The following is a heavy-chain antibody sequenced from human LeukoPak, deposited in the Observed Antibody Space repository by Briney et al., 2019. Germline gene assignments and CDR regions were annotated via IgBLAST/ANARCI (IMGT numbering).Heavy chain of an antibody. V-gene: IGHV4-34*01. J-gene: IGHJ4*02. Sequence: SETLSLTCAVYVGSFSGYYWSWIRQPPGKGLEWIGEINHSGSTNYNPSLKSRVTISVDTSKNQFSLKLSSVTAADTAVYYCARGRGYSYGVYGYWGQGTLVTVSS. D-gene: IGHD5-18*01. CDR3: ARGRGYSYGVYGY. CDR1: VGSFSGYY. CDR2: INHSGST.